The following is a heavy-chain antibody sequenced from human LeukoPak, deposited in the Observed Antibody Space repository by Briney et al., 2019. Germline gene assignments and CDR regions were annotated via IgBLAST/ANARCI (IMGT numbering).Heavy chain of an antibody. J-gene: IGHJ3*02. V-gene: IGHV4-34*01. Sequence: PSETLSLTCAVYGGSFSGYYWSWIRQPPGKGLEWIGEINHSGSTNYNPSLKSRVTISVDTSKNQFSLKLSSVTAADTAVYYCARGDVGLGLAFDIWGQGTMVTVSS. CDR3: ARGDVGLGLAFDI. D-gene: IGHD1-26*01. CDR1: GGSFSGYY. CDR2: INHSGST.